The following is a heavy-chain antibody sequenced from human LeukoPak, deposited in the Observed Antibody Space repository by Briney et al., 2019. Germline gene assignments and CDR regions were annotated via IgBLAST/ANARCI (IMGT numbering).Heavy chain of an antibody. CDR1: GYTFTSYY. CDR2: INPSGGST. J-gene: IGHJ4*02. V-gene: IGHV1-46*01. Sequence: ASVKVSCKASGYTFTSYYMHWVRQAPGQGLEWMGIINPSGGSTSYAQKFQGRVTMTRDTSTSTVYMELSSLRSEDTAVYYCARDGYIGSYSDKNFDYWGQGTLVTVSS. CDR3: ARDGYIGSYSDKNFDY. D-gene: IGHD1-26*01.